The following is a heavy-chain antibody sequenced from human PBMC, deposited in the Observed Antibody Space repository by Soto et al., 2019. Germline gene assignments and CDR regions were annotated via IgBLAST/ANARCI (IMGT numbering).Heavy chain of an antibody. Sequence: QVQLQQWGAGLLKPSENLSLTCAVSCGSFSGYYWSWIRQPPGKGLEWIGEINPSGSTNYNPSLKSRVTMSVDTSKNQFSLTLSSVTAADTAVYYCERTSRFECWVHGTLVTVSS. V-gene: IGHV4-34*01. CDR1: CGSFSGYY. CDR2: INPSGST. CDR3: ERTSRFEC. J-gene: IGHJ4*01. D-gene: IGHD6-6*01.